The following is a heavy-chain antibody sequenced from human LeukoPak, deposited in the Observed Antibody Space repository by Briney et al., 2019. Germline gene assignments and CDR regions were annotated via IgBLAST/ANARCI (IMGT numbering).Heavy chain of an antibody. CDR1: GHTFTSYD. Sequence: ASVKVSCKASGHTFTSYDINWVRQATGQGLEWMGWMNPNSGNTGYAQKFQGRVTMTRNTSISTAYMELSSLRSEDTAVYYCARGKSMTIPARPYYYYYYMDVWGKGTTVTVSS. CDR3: ARGKSMTIPARPYYYYYYMDV. J-gene: IGHJ6*03. D-gene: IGHD6-6*01. V-gene: IGHV1-8*01. CDR2: MNPNSGNT.